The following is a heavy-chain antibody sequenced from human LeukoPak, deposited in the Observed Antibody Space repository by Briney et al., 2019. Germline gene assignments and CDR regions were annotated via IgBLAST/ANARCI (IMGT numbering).Heavy chain of an antibody. CDR2: IYSGGST. V-gene: IGHV3-53*04. CDR3: ARDGRYCIITSCYGYYGMDV. Sequence: PGGSLSLSCAASGFTVSSNYMSWVRQAPGQGLEWVSVIYSGGSTYYADSVKGRFTISRQNSKNTLDLQMNSLRPEDTAVYYCARDGRYCIITSCYGYYGMDVWGQGTTVTVTS. J-gene: IGHJ6*02. CDR1: GFTVSSNY. D-gene: IGHD2-2*01.